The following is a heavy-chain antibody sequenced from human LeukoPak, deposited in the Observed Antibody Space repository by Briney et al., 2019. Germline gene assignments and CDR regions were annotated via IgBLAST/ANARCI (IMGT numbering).Heavy chain of an antibody. Sequence: ASVKVSCKASGYTFTSYGISWVRQAPGQGLEWMGWISAYNGNTNYAQKLQGRVTMTTDTSTSTAYMELSSLRSEDTAVYYCARGGDIVVVPAAMRGWFDPWGQGTLVTVSS. J-gene: IGHJ5*02. D-gene: IGHD2-2*01. CDR1: GYTFTSYG. CDR2: ISAYNGNT. V-gene: IGHV1-18*01. CDR3: ARGGDIVVVPAAMRGWFDP.